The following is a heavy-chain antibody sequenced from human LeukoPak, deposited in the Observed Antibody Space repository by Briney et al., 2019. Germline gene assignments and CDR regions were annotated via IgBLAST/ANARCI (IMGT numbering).Heavy chain of an antibody. V-gene: IGHV3-21*01. D-gene: IGHD6-13*01. J-gene: IGHJ4*02. CDR3: ARWIAAKYYFDY. CDR2: ISSSSSYI. CDR1: GFTVSSMY. Sequence: PGGSLRLSCAASGFTVSSMYMSWVRQAPGKGLEWVSSISSSSSYIYYADSVKGRFTISRDNAKNSLYLQMNSLRAEDTAVYYCARWIAAKYYFDYWGQGTLVTVSS.